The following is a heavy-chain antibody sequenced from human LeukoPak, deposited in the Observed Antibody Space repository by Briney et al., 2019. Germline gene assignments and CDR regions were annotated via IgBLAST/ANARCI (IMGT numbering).Heavy chain of an antibody. Sequence: ASVKVSCKASGYTFTGYYMHWVRQAPGQGLEWMGWINPNSGGTNYAQKFQGWVTMTRDTSISTAYMELSRLRSDDTAVYYRARDGGSGSYYYYGMDAWGQGTTVTVSS. CDR1: GYTFTGYY. D-gene: IGHD3-10*01. CDR3: ARDGGSGSYYYYGMDA. J-gene: IGHJ6*02. CDR2: INPNSGGT. V-gene: IGHV1-2*04.